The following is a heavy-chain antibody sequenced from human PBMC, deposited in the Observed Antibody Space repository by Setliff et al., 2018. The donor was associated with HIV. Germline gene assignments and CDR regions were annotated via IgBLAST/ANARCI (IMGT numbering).Heavy chain of an antibody. Sequence: SETLSLTCTVSGGPLSSYYWNWIRQPPGKGLEWIRDIDYRGSTNYNPSLQSRVIISADTSKNQFSLRLTSVSAADTALYYCAGSMGATKGSWFEPWGQGTLVTVS. D-gene: IGHD1-26*01. V-gene: IGHV4-59*12. J-gene: IGHJ5*02. CDR3: AGSMGATKGSWFEP. CDR1: GGPLSSYY. CDR2: IDYRGST.